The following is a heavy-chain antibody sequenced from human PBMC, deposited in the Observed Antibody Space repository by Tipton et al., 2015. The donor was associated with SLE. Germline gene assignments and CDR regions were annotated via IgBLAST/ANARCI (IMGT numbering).Heavy chain of an antibody. CDR2: INHSGST. J-gene: IGHJ4*02. CDR3: ARRVIAARPSTSWYFDY. CDR1: GGSFSGYY. D-gene: IGHD6-6*01. V-gene: IGHV4-34*01. Sequence: TLSLTCAVYGGSFSGYYWCWIRQPPGKGREWVGEINHSGSTNYNPSLKSRVTISVDTSKNQFSLKLSSVTAADTAVYYCARRVIAARPSTSWYFDYWGQGTRVTVSS.